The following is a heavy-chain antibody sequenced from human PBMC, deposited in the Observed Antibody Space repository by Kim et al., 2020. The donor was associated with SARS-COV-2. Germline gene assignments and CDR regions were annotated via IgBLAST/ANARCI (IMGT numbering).Heavy chain of an antibody. CDR3: ARSTNVDYYFDF. CDR2: ISPGSEHT. D-gene: IGHD3-16*01. CDR1: GFAFRSYS. Sequence: GGSLRLSCAASGFAFRSYSMNWVRQTPGKGLEWVSSISPGSEHTYYPDSLKGRFTISRDDAKGSLYLHIDSLRAEDTAVYYCARSTNVDYYFDFWGQGTLVAVSP. J-gene: IGHJ4*02. V-gene: IGHV3-21*01.